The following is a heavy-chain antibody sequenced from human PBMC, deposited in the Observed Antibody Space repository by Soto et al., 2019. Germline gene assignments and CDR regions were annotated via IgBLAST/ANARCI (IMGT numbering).Heavy chain of an antibody. D-gene: IGHD6-13*01. CDR1: GFSFSSYD. CDR3: ARGYSSSRDLGY. CDR2: IWYDGSNK. Sequence: ESGGGVVQPGTSLRLSCAASGFSFSSYDIHWVRQAPGKGLGWVAVIWYDGSNKYYADSVKGRFTISRDNSKNTLYLQMNSLRAGDTAVYYCARGYSSSRDLGYWGQGTLVTVSS. J-gene: IGHJ4*02. V-gene: IGHV3-33*01.